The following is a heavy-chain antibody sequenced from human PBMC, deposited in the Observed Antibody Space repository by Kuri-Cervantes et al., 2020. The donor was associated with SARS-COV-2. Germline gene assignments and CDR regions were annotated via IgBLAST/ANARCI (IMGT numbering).Heavy chain of an antibody. D-gene: IGHD6-13*01. CDR3: AIAAVVPGFDY. J-gene: IGHJ4*02. V-gene: IGHV4-59*04. Sequence: ESLKISCTVSGGSISSYYWSWIRQPPGKGLEWIGEINHSGSTYYNPSLKSRVTISTDTYTSKNQFSLKLTSVTAADTAIYYCAIAAVVPGFDYWGQGTLVTVSS. CDR1: GGSISSYY. CDR2: INHSGST.